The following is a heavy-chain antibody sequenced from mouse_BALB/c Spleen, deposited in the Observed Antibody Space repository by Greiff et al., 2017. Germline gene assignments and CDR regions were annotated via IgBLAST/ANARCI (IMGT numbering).Heavy chain of an antibody. CDR3: AAGTWFDY. D-gene: IGHD4-1*01. V-gene: IGHV5-4*02. J-gene: IGHJ2*01. Sequence: EVHLVESGGGLVKPGGSLKLSCAASGFTFSDYYMYWVRQTPEKRLEWVATISDGGSYTYYPDSVKGRFTISRDNAKNNLYLQMSSLKSEDTAMYYCAAGTWFDYWGQGTTLTVSS. CDR2: ISDGGSYT. CDR1: GFTFSDYY.